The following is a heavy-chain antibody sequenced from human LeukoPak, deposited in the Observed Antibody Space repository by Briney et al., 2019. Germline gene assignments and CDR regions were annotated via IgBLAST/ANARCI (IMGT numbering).Heavy chain of an antibody. CDR2: IYNNGNT. V-gene: IGHV4-31*03. CDR1: GGSVSSGGYY. D-gene: IGHD5-12*01. Sequence: SETLSLTCTVSGGSVSSGGYYWSWIRQHPGKGLEWIGYIYNNGNTFYTPSLKSRVIISLDTSKNQFSLSLSSVTAADTAVYYCARDYYSGTISGLAFDIWGQGTMVTVSS. J-gene: IGHJ3*02. CDR3: ARDYYSGTISGLAFDI.